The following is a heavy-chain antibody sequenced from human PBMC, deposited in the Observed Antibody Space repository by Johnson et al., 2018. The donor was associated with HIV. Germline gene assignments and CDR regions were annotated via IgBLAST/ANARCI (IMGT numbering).Heavy chain of an antibody. CDR1: GFSFSTYT. CDR2: IWYDGSNK. V-gene: IGHV3-30*04. CDR3: ARDGQMTLGDDAFDI. J-gene: IGHJ3*02. D-gene: IGHD3-16*01. Sequence: QVQLVESGGGVVQPGRSLRLFCAVSGFSFSTYTMHWVRQAPGRGLEWVAVIWYDGSNKYYTDYVKGRFTISRDNSKNTLHLQMNSLRAEDTAVYYCARDGQMTLGDDAFDIWGQGTMVTVSS.